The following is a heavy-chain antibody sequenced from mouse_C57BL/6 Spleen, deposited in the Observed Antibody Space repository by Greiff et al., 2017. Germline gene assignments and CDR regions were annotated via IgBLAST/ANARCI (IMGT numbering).Heavy chain of an antibody. Sequence: QVQLMQSGAELARPWASVTLSCKASGYTFTSYGISWVKQRTGQGLEWIGEIYPRSGTTYYNEKFKGKATLTADKSASTAYMELRSLTSEDAAVYFCGGGAYWGQLTLVTVSA. J-gene: IGHJ3*01. CDR3: GGGAY. CDR1: GYTFTSYG. V-gene: IGHV1-81*01. CDR2: IYPRSGTT.